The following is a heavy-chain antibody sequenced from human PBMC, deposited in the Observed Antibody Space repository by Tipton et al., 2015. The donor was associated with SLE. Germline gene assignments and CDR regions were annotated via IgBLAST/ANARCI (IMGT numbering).Heavy chain of an antibody. J-gene: IGHJ4*02. CDR2: IHYSGTT. V-gene: IGHV4-59*01. CDR3: ARSIAARLDY. D-gene: IGHD6-6*01. CDR1: GGSIRGYY. Sequence: TLSLTCAVSGGSIRGYYWSWIRQPPGKEMEWIGYIHYSGTTDYNPSLRSRVTMSIDTSKNQFSLKLSSVTAADTAVYYCARSIAARLDYWGQGTLVTVSS.